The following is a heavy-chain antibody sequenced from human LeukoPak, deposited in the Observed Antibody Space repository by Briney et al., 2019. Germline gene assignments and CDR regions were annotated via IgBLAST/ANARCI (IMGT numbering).Heavy chain of an antibody. J-gene: IGHJ3*02. CDR1: GGSIYSTTYY. CDR2: IYYSGST. D-gene: IGHD6-19*01. V-gene: IGHV4-39*01. CDR3: ARHRWAVAGTLHAFDI. Sequence: SETLSLTCTVSGGSIYSTTYYWGWIRQPPGKGLEWIGSIYYSGSTYYNSSLKSRVTISVDTSKNQFSLKLSTVTAADTAVFYSARHRWAVAGTLHAFDIWGQGTMVTVSS.